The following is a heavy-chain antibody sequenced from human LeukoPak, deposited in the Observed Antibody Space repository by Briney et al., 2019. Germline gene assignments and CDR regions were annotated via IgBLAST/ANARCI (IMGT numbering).Heavy chain of an antibody. V-gene: IGHV3-7*01. Sequence: GGSLRLSCVTSGFTLSRHSMNWVRQAPGRGLQWVASMKGDGSLIHYVDSVKGRFTISRDNARSSLYLQMNSLRAEDTAIYFCARLFGGVTTFDYWGQGALVTVSS. J-gene: IGHJ4*02. CDR1: GFTLSRHS. CDR3: ARLFGGVTTFDY. D-gene: IGHD2-8*02. CDR2: MKGDGSLI.